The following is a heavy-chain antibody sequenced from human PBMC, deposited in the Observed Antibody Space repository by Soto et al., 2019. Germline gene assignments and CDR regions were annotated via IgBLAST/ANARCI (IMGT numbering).Heavy chain of an antibody. Sequence: QVTLKESGPVLVKPTETLTLTCTVSGFSLSNARMGVSWIRQPPGKALEWLAHIFSNDEKSYSTSLKSRLTISQDTSKSQVGLTMTTMDPVDTATYYCARSYYDFWSGLLYEDYWGQGTLVTVSS. V-gene: IGHV2-26*01. J-gene: IGHJ4*02. CDR3: ARSYYDFWSGLLYEDY. D-gene: IGHD3-3*01. CDR2: IFSNDEK. CDR1: GFSLSNARMG.